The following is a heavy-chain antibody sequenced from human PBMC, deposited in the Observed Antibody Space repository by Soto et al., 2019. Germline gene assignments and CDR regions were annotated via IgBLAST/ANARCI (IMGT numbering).Heavy chain of an antibody. Sequence: TQSLTCAVSGGSIRSGGYSWSWIRQPPGKGLEWIGYIYHSGSTYYNPSLKSRVTISVDRSKNQFSLKLSSVTAADTAVYYCARVPDRWGQGTLVTVSS. D-gene: IGHD2-2*01. V-gene: IGHV4-30-2*01. J-gene: IGHJ5*02. CDR3: ARVPDR. CDR2: IYHSGST. CDR1: GGSIRSGGYS.